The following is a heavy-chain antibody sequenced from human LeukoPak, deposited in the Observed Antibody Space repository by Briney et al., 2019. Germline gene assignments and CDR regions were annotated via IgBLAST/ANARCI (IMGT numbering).Heavy chain of an antibody. Sequence: GGSLRLSCAVSGFTFSRYWMNWVGQAPGKGLEWVANIKEDGSEKNYVDSVKGRFTTSRDNALNSVFLQMDSLRVEDTALYFCARGLIGTGGIDFWGQGTLVTVSS. CDR3: ARGLIGTGGIDF. D-gene: IGHD1/OR15-1a*01. CDR2: IKEDGSEK. V-gene: IGHV3-7*01. J-gene: IGHJ4*02. CDR1: GFTFSRYW.